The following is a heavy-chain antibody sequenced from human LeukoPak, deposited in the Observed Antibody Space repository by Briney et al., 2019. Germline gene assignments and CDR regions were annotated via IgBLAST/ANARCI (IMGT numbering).Heavy chain of an antibody. J-gene: IGHJ3*02. CDR1: GYTFTGYY. CDR2: INPNSGGT. CDR3: ARGFGIAAASDGGDAFDI. V-gene: IGHV1-2*02. D-gene: IGHD6-13*01. Sequence: GASVKVSCTASGYTFTGYYMHWVRQAPGQGLEWMGWINPNSGGTNYAQKFQGRVTMTRDTSISTAYMELSRLRSDDTAVYYCARGFGIAAASDGGDAFDIWGQGTMVTVSS.